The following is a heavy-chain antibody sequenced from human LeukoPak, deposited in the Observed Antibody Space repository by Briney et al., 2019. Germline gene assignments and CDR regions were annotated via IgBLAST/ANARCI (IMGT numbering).Heavy chain of an antibody. CDR2: IRQDGNEK. CDR1: GFTFSNFW. CDR3: AKSSYYDSSGCYREYYFDY. J-gene: IGHJ4*02. V-gene: IGHV3-7*03. Sequence: GGSLRLSCAASGFTFSNFWMSWVRQAPGKGLEWVANIRQDGNEKYYLDSVKGRFTISRDNSKNTLYLQMSSLRAGDTAVYYCAKSSYYDSSGCYREYYFDYWGQGTLVTVSS. D-gene: IGHD3-22*01.